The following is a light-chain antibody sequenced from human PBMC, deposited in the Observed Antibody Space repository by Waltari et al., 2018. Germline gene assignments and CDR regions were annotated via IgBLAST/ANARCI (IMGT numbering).Light chain of an antibody. Sequence: EIVMTQSPGTLSVSPGERVTLSCRASQGVRDNLAWYQQKPGQAPRLLIYGASSRATGIPARFSGSGSGTEFTLTISSLQSEDFAVYYCQQYHNWPPYTFGQGTKVEIK. CDR2: GAS. J-gene: IGKJ2*01. CDR3: QQYHNWPPYT. V-gene: IGKV3-15*01. CDR1: QGVRDN.